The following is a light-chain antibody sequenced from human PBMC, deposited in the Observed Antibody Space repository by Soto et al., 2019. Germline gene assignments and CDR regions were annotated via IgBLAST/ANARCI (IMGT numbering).Light chain of an antibody. CDR3: ATWDDSLNGFYV. CDR2: RNN. V-gene: IGLV1-47*01. J-gene: IGLJ1*01. Sequence: QSVLTQPPSVSGAPGQRVTISCTGSSANIGAGYDVHWYQQLPGTAPKLLIYRNNQRPSGVPDRFSGSKSGTSASLAISGLRSDDEADYFCATWDDSLNGFYVFXTGTKVTVL. CDR1: SANIGAGYD.